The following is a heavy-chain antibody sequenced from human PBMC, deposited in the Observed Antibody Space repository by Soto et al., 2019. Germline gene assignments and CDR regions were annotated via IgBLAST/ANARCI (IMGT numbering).Heavy chain of an antibody. V-gene: IGHV4-34*01. J-gene: IGHJ6*02. CDR1: GESFSGYY. CDR2: INHSGST. Sequence: SETLSLTCAVYGESFSGYYWSWIRQPPGKGLEWIGEINHSGSTNYNPSLKSRVTMSADTSKNQFSLKLSSVTAADTAVYYCARGMDVWGQGTTVTVSS. CDR3: ARGMDV.